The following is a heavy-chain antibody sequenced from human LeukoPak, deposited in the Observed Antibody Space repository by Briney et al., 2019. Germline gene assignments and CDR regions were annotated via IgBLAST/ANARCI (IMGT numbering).Heavy chain of an antibody. J-gene: IGHJ4*02. V-gene: IGHV3-21*01. D-gene: IGHD3-10*01. CDR1: GFTFSSYS. CDR3: ATTMVRGVISY. CDR2: ISSSSSYI. Sequence: GGSLRLSCAASGFTFSSYSMNWVRQAPGKGLEWVSSISSSSSYIYYADSVKGRFTISRDNAKNSLYLQMNSLRAEDTAVYCCATTMVRGVISYWGQGTLVTVSS.